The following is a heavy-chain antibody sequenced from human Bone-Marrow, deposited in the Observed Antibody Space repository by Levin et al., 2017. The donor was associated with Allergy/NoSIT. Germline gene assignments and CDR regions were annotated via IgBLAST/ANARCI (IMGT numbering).Heavy chain of an antibody. J-gene: IGHJ5*02. V-gene: IGHV3-74*01. Sequence: GESLKISCAASGFIFNNHWMHWVRLLPGKGLAWVSHISTEGTIANYADSVRGRFTVSRDNANNMVYLQMNSLRVDDTAVYYCARDLGFRSSSWGQGTLVTVSS. CDR2: ISTEGTIA. CDR3: ARDLGFRSSS. CDR1: GFIFNNHW. D-gene: IGHD6-19*01.